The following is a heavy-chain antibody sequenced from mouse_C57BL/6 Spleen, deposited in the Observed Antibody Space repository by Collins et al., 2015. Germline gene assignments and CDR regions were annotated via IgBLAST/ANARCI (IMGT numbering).Heavy chain of an antibody. J-gene: IGHJ2*01. CDR3: ARGNSPFDY. CDR2: IYPSDSET. Sequence: QVQLQQPGAELVRPGSSVKLSCKASGYTFTSYWMDWVKQRPGQGLEWIGVIYPSDSETHYNQKFKDKATLTVDKSSSTAYMQLSCLTSEDSAVYYCARGNSPFDYWGQGTTLTVSS. CDR1: GYTFTSYW. V-gene: IGHV1-61*01.